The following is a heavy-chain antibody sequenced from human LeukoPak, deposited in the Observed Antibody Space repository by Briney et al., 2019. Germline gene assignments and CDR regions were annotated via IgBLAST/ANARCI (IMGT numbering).Heavy chain of an antibody. CDR1: GGSITNVIYY. V-gene: IGHV4-30-4*01. CDR2: IYYSGST. D-gene: IGHD3-22*01. Sequence: SETLSLTCTVSGGSITNVIYYWSWIRQPPGKGLEWIGYIYYSGSTYYNPPLKSRVTISVDTSKNQFSLKLSSVTAADTAVYYCARGSRNYDSSGYYHKDLFDYWGQGTLVTVSS. J-gene: IGHJ4*02. CDR3: ARGSRNYDSSGYYHKDLFDY.